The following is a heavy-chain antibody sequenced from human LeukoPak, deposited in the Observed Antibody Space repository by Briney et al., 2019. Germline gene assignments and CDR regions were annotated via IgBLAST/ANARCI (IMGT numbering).Heavy chain of an antibody. J-gene: IGHJ3*02. CDR2: IIPIFGTA. V-gene: IGHV1-69*13. D-gene: IGHD3-22*01. CDR1: GGSFSSYA. Sequence: SVKVSCKASGGSFSSYAISWVRQAPGQGLEWMGGIIPIFGTANYEQKFQGRVTITADESTSTAYMELSSLRSEDTAVYYCASTQKEIVVVIKAIPSAFDIWGQGTMVTVSS. CDR3: ASTQKEIVVVIKAIPSAFDI.